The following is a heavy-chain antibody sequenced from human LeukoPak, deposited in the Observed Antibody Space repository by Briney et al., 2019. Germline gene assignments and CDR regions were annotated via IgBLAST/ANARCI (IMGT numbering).Heavy chain of an antibody. CDR1: GGYFSGYY. J-gene: IGHJ6*03. D-gene: IGHD2-2*01. CDR2: INHSGST. Sequence: SETLSLTCAVYGGYFSGYYWSWIRQPPGKGLEWIGEINHSGSTNYNPSLKSRVTISVDTSKNQFSLKLSSVTAADTAVYYCAGQGYCSSTSCYDYYYMDVWGKGTTVTVSS. CDR3: AGQGYCSSTSCYDYYYMDV. V-gene: IGHV4-34*01.